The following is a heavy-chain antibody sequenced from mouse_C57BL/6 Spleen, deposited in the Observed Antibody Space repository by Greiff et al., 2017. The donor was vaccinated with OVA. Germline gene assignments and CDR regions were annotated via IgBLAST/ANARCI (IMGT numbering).Heavy chain of an antibody. CDR3: ARGSYYGYDGTFDY. V-gene: IGHV1-19*01. CDR1: GYTFTDYY. J-gene: IGHJ2*01. CDR2: INPYNGGT. Sequence: EVKLVESGPVLVKPGASVKMSCKASGYTFTDYYMNWVKQSHGKSLEWIGVINPYNGGTSYNQKFKGKATLTVDKSSSTAYMELNSLTSEDSAVYYCARGSYYGYDGTFDYWGQGTTLTVSS. D-gene: IGHD2-9*01.